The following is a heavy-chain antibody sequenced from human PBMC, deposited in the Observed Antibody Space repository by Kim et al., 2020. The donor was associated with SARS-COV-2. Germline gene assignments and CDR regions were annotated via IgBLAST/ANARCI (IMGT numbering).Heavy chain of an antibody. CDR2: IIPIFGTA. Sequence: SVKVSCKASGGTFSSYAISWVRQAPGQGLEWMGGIIPIFGTANYAQKFQGRVTITADQSTSTAYMELSSLRSEDTAVYYCARDLRYYYYYGMDVWGQGTKGTVSS. CDR3: ARDLRYYYYYGMDV. J-gene: IGHJ6*02. CDR1: GGTFSSYA. V-gene: IGHV1-69*13.